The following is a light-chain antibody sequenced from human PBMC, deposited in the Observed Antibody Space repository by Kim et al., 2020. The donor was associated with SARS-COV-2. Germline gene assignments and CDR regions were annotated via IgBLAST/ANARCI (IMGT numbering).Light chain of an antibody. J-gene: IGLJ3*02. CDR1: SSDVGAYNH. CDR3: CSYAGNFAFV. Sequence: GQSVTISCTGTSSDVGAYNHVYWYQQHPGKAPKFMIYDVSRRPSGVPDRFSGAKSGNTASLTISGLQAEDEADYYCCSYAGNFAFVFGGGTKVTVL. CDR2: DVS. V-gene: IGLV2-11*03.